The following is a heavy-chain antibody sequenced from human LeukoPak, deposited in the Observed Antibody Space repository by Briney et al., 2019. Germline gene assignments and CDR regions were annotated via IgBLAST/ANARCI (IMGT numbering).Heavy chain of an antibody. CDR2: INHSGST. V-gene: IGHV4-34*01. J-gene: IGHJ4*02. CDR1: GGSFSGYY. CDR3: ARLDIAAAATGY. Sequence: SETLSLTCAVYGGSFSGYYWSWIRQPPGKGLEWIGEINHSGSTNYNPSLKSRVTISVDTSKNQFSLKLSSVTAADTAVYYCARLDIAAAATGYWGQGTLVTVSS. D-gene: IGHD6-13*01.